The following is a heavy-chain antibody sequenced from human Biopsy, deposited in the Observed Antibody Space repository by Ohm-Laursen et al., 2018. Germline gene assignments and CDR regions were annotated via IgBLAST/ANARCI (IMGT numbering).Heavy chain of an antibody. Sequence: SSVKVSCKTSGYIFISYSINWVRQAPGQGLEWMGWIRPLNGDTNYGQKFQDRVTMTTDTSTSTVDMELTSLRSDDTPVYYCARGEVTFGEHIVSLDSWGQGTLVTVSS. V-gene: IGHV1-18*01. D-gene: IGHD3-16*02. J-gene: IGHJ4*02. CDR3: ARGEVTFGEHIVSLDS. CDR1: GYIFISYS. CDR2: IRPLNGDT.